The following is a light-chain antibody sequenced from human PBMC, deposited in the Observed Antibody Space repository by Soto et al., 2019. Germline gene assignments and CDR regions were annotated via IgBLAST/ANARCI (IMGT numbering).Light chain of an antibody. Sequence: EIVLTQYPGTLSLSPGERATLSCMASQSVSSSYLAWYQQKPGQAPSLLIYGASRRATGIPDRFSGSGSGTDFTLTISRLEPEDFAVYYCQQYDSSPITFGQGTRLEI. CDR1: QSVSSSY. CDR2: GAS. CDR3: QQYDSSPIT. J-gene: IGKJ5*01. V-gene: IGKV3-20*01.